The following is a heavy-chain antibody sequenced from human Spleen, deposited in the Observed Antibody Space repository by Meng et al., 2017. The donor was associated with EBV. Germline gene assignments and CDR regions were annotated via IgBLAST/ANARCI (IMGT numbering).Heavy chain of an antibody. D-gene: IGHD2-21*01. Sequence: QVHLQEPGPGLVKPSGTLSLTCAVSGASIDSSDWWTWVRQAPGKGLEWIGEIHHSGTTNYNPSLESRVTISIDKSDNQFSLKLTSVTAADTAVYYCARGLGDHYPTMEYWGQGTLVTVSS. J-gene: IGHJ4*02. CDR3: ARGLGDHYPTMEY. CDR2: IHHSGTT. V-gene: IGHV4-4*02. CDR1: GASIDSSDW.